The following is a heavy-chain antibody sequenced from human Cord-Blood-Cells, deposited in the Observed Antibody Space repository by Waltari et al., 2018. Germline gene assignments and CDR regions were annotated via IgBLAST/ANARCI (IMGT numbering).Heavy chain of an antibody. J-gene: IGHJ4*02. CDR1: GYTFTSYA. CDR2: INAGNGNT. V-gene: IGHV1-3*01. CDR3: ARDLTGAEQLNDY. D-gene: IGHD7-27*01. Sequence: QVQFVQSGAEVKKPGASVKVSCKASGYTFTSYAMHWVRQAPGQRLEWMGWINAGNGNTKYSQKFQGRVTITRDTSASTAYMELSSLRSEDTAVYYCARDLTGAEQLNDYWGQGTLVTVSS.